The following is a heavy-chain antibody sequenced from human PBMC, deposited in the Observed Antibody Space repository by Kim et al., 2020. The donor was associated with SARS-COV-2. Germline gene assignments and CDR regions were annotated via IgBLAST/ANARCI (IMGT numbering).Heavy chain of an antibody. V-gene: IGHV4-34*01. CDR2: GST. J-gene: IGHJ6*02. CDR3: ARVRDGMDV. Sequence: GSTNYNPSLTSRVTISVDTSKNQFSLKLSSVTAADTAVYYCARVRDGMDVWGQGTTVTVSS.